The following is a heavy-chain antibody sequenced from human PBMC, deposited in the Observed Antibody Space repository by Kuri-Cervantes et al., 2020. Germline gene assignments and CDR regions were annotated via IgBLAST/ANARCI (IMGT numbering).Heavy chain of an antibody. D-gene: IGHD7-27*01. Sequence: GSLRLSCAVHGGAFRGYYWNWIRQSPGGGLEWIGEINHSGSTNYNPSLKSRATISVDTSKNQFSLKLSSVTAADTAVYYCARQRWGSGNWFDPWGQGTLVTVSS. V-gene: IGHV4-34*01. CDR1: GGAFRGYY. CDR2: INHSGST. CDR3: ARQRWGSGNWFDP. J-gene: IGHJ5*02.